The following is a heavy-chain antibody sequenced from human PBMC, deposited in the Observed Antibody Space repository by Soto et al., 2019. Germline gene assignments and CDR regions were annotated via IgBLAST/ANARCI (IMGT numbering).Heavy chain of an antibody. CDR3: AKSGAYCSSTSCYDAALYYYYGMDV. J-gene: IGHJ6*02. CDR2: ISGSGGST. CDR1: GFTFSSYA. D-gene: IGHD2-2*01. Sequence: GGSLRLSCAASGFTFSSYAMSWVRQAPGKGLEWVSAISGSGGSTYYADSVKGRFTISRDNSKNTLYLQMNSLRAEDTAVYYCAKSGAYCSSTSCYDAALYYYYGMDVWGQGTTVTVSS. V-gene: IGHV3-23*01.